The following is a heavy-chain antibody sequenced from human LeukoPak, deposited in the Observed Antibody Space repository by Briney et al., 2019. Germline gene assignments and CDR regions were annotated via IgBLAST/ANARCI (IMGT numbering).Heavy chain of an antibody. D-gene: IGHD3-22*01. J-gene: IGHJ4*02. CDR2: IKQYGSEK. V-gene: IGHV3-7*04. Sequence: PGGSLRLSCAASGFTFSSYWMSWVRQAPGKGLEWVANIKQYGSEKYYVDSVKGRFTISRDNAKNSLYLQMNSLRAEDTAVYYCARVYYYDSSGYSYFFDYWGQGTLVTVSS. CDR1: GFTFSSYW. CDR3: ARVYYYDSSGYSYFFDY.